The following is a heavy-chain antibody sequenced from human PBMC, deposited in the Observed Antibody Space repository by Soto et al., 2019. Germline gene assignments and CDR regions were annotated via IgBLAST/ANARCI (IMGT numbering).Heavy chain of an antibody. CDR2: VSSTTNYI. D-gene: IGHD3-3*01. Sequence: PGGSLRLSCAASGFTFTRYSRNGVRQAPGKGLEWVSSVSSTTNYIYYGDSMKGRFTISRDNAKNSLYLEMNSLRDEDTAVYYCARVKYDFWSADPSFAFDYWGQGTLVTVSS. CDR1: GFTFTRYS. V-gene: IGHV3-21*04. CDR3: ARVKYDFWSADPSFAFDY. J-gene: IGHJ4*02.